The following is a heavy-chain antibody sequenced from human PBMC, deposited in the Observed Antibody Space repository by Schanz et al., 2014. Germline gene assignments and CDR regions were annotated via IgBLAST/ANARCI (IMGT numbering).Heavy chain of an antibody. V-gene: IGHV3-72*01. CDR3: ARAAYSHGLDV. J-gene: IGHJ6*02. CDR1: GFTFSTYG. D-gene: IGHD3-16*01. CDR2: IKNTFNSYTT. Sequence: VQLVESGGGVVQPGGSLRLSCAASGFTFSTYGMHWVRQAPGKGLEWVARIKNTFNSYTTEYAASVKGRFSISRDDSKSLLYLQMNSLKTEDTAVYFCARAAYSHGLDVWGRGTTVTVSS.